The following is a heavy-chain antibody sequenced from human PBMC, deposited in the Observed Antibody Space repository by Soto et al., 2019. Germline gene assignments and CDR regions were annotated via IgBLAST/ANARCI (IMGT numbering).Heavy chain of an antibody. CDR3: ARSRVGNCYYKDCPHHVDV. V-gene: IGHV4-59*08. Sequence: QVLLQESGPGLVKPSETLSLTCTVSGASMSSYFWTWIRQPPGKGLEWVASIYYTGSTNYNPSIKCRITISVVASEILCSLNMSSLTAADTGVFFCARSRVGNCYYKDCPHHVDVWGNGTTVTVSS. CDR2: IYYTGST. D-gene: IGHD3-10*01. J-gene: IGHJ6*04. CDR1: GASMSSYF.